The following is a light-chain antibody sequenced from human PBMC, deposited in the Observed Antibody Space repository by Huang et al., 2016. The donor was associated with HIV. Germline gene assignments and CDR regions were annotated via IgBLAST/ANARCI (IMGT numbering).Light chain of an antibody. CDR1: QSVSSY. CDR2: DAS. J-gene: IGKJ4*01. Sequence: EIVLTQSPATLSLSPGERATLSCRASQSVSSYLAWYQKKPGQAPRLLIYDASNRATGIPARFSGSRSGTDFTLTISSLEPEDFAVYYCQQRSNWPPLTFGGGTKVEIK. CDR3: QQRSNWPPLT. V-gene: IGKV3-11*01.